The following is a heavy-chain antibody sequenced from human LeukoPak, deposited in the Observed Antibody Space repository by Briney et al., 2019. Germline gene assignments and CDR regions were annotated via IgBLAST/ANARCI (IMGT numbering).Heavy chain of an antibody. CDR3: AGGRYSGSYYY. CDR2: ILYDGSNK. CDR1: GFTFSSYA. V-gene: IGHV3-30*09. D-gene: IGHD1-26*01. J-gene: IGHJ4*02. Sequence: TGRSLRPSCAASGFTFSSYAMHWVRQAPGKGLEWVAVILYDGSNKYYADSVKGRFAISRNNSKNTLYLQMNSLGAEDTAVYYCAGGRYSGSYYYWGQGTLVTVSS.